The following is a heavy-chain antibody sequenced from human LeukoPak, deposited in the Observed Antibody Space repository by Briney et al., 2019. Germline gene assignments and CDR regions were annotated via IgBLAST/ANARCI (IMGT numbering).Heavy chain of an antibody. Sequence: SETLSLTCSVSDYSISSGYFWGWIRQPPGKGLEWIGSIYHSGSTHYNPSLKSRVTISVDTSRNQFSLRLTSVTAADTAVYYCARDETYSSDWQPNHSHYYMDVWGKGITVTVSS. D-gene: IGHD6-19*01. V-gene: IGHV4-38-2*02. CDR2: IYHSGST. J-gene: IGHJ6*03. CDR1: DYSISSGYF. CDR3: ARDETYSSDWQPNHSHYYMDV.